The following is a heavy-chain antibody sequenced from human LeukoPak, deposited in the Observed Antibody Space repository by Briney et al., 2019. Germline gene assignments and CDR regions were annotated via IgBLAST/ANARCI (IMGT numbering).Heavy chain of an antibody. Sequence: GGSLRLSCAASGFTFSSFAMSWVRQAPGRGLEWVSAISGSGGRTYYADSVKGRFTISRDNSKNTLYLQMSRLRGDDTAQYYCARGVHIVVVPALFDTWGQGTLVAVSP. J-gene: IGHJ4*02. CDR3: ARGVHIVVVPALFDT. CDR1: GFTFSSFA. CDR2: ISGSGGRT. D-gene: IGHD2-2*01. V-gene: IGHV3-23*01.